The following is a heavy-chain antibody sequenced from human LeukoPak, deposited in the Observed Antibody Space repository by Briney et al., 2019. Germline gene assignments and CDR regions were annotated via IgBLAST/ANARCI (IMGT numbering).Heavy chain of an antibody. CDR1: GGTFSSYA. Sequence: SVKVSCKASGGTFSSYAISWVRQAPGQGLEWMGGIIPIFGTANYAQKFQGRVTITADESTSTAYMELGSLRSDDTAVYYCARDRHDSSGYYYGDAFDIWGQGTMVTVSS. J-gene: IGHJ3*02. V-gene: IGHV1-69*13. CDR2: IIPIFGTA. D-gene: IGHD3-22*01. CDR3: ARDRHDSSGYYYGDAFDI.